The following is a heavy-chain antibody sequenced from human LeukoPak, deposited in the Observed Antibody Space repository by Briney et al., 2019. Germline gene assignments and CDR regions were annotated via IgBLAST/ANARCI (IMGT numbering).Heavy chain of an antibody. D-gene: IGHD3-3*01. V-gene: IGHV3-43D*04. CDR1: GFTFDDYA. J-gene: IGHJ4*02. CDR2: ISWDGGKT. CDR3: AIGPDFWSGYYYFDY. Sequence: GGSLRLSCAASGFTFDDYAMHWVRQAPGKGLEWVSLISWDGGKTYYADSVKGRFTISRDNSKNTLYLQMNSLRAEDTAVYYCAIGPDFWSGYYYFDYWGQGTLVTVSS.